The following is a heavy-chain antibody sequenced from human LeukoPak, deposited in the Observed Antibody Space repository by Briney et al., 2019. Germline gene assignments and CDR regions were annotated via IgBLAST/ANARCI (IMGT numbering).Heavy chain of an antibody. V-gene: IGHV3-53*01. CDR3: VRAPGAT. J-gene: IGHJ5*02. Sequence: GGSLRLSCAASGFIVSSDHMNLVRQAPGKGLEWVAVIYKGENTFYADPVKGRFTISRDNSKNTVYLQMNSLRAEDTAVYYCVRAPGATWGQGTLVTVSS. CDR1: GFIVSSDH. CDR2: IYKGENT. D-gene: IGHD3-10*01.